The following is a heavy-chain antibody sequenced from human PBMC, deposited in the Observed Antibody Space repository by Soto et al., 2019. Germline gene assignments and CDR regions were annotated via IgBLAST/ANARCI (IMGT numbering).Heavy chain of an antibody. CDR2: INHSGST. CDR3: ARRKRYYDSSGYYGY. CDR1: GGSFSGYY. V-gene: IGHV4-34*01. J-gene: IGHJ4*02. Sequence: QVQLQQWGAGLLKPSETLSLTCAVYGGSFSGYYWSWIRQPPGKGLEWIGEINHSGSTNYNPSLKSRVTISVDTSKNQFSQKLSSVTAADTAVYYCARRKRYYDSSGYYGYWGQGTLVTVSS. D-gene: IGHD3-22*01.